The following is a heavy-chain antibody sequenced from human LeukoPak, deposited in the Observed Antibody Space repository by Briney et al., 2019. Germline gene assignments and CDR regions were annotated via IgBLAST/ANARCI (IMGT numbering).Heavy chain of an antibody. V-gene: IGHV1-2*02. D-gene: IGHD1-26*01. Sequence: ASVKVSCRASGYTFTGYYMHWVRQAPGQGLEWMGWINPNSGGTNYAQKFQGRVTMTRDTSISTAHMELSRLRSDDTAVYYCARDRRELLFYYFDYWGQGTLVTVSS. J-gene: IGHJ4*02. CDR2: INPNSGGT. CDR1: GYTFTGYY. CDR3: ARDRRELLFYYFDY.